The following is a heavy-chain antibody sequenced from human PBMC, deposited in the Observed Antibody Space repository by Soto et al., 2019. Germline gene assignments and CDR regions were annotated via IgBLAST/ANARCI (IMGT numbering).Heavy chain of an antibody. CDR2: INPNSGGT. Sequence: ASVKVSCKASGYTFTGYYMHWVRQAPGQGLEWMGWINPNSGGTNYAQKFQGRVTMTRDTSISTAYMELSSLRSEDTAVYYCARAGGSDIVVVVAAPFDYWGQGTLVTVSS. CDR3: ARAGGSDIVVVVAAPFDY. V-gene: IGHV1-2*02. CDR1: GYTFTGYY. J-gene: IGHJ4*02. D-gene: IGHD2-15*01.